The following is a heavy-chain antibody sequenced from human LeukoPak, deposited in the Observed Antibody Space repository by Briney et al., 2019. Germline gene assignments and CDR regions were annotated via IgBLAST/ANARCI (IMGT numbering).Heavy chain of an antibody. CDR2: INHSGST. V-gene: IGHV4-34*01. D-gene: IGHD3-10*01. CDR3: ARARGTYGSGSYIESLYYYYTDV. Sequence: SETLSLTCAVYGGSFSGYYWSWIRQPPGKGLEWIGEINHSGSTNYNPSLKSRVAISVDTSKNQFSLKLSSVTAADTAMYYCARARGTYGSGSYIESLYYYYTDVWGKGTTVTVSS. CDR1: GGSFSGYY. J-gene: IGHJ6*03.